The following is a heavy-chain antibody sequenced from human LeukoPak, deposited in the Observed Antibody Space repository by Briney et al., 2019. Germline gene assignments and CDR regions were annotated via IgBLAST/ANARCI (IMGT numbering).Heavy chain of an antibody. V-gene: IGHV1-69*01. J-gene: IGHJ4*02. CDR3: ASYRYDILTGYYAWYFDY. CDR2: IIPIFGTA. Sequence: SVKVSCKASGGTFSSYAISWVRQAPGQGLEWMGGIIPIFGTANYAQKFQGRVTITADESTSTAYMELSSLRSEDTAVYYCASYRYDILTGYYAWYFDYWGQGTLVTVSS. D-gene: IGHD3-9*01. CDR1: GGTFSSYA.